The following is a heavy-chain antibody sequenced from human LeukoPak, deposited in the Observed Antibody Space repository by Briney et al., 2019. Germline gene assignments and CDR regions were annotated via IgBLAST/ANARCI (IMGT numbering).Heavy chain of an antibody. CDR1: GYTFTSYG. CDR2: ISAYNGNT. J-gene: IGHJ6*03. Sequence: ASVKVSCKASGYTFTSYGISWVRQAPGQGLEWMGWISAYNGNTNYAQKLQGRVTMTTDTSTSTAYMELRSLRSDDTAVYYCARLYSSGWYSYYYCYYMDVWGKGTTVTVSS. CDR3: ARLYSSGWYSYYYCYYMDV. V-gene: IGHV1-18*01. D-gene: IGHD6-19*01.